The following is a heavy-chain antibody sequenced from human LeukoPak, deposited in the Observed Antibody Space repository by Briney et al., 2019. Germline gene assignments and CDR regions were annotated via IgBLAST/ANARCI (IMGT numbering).Heavy chain of an antibody. V-gene: IGHV4-39*07. J-gene: IGHJ6*03. CDR3: ARAHGRWWPFSYYYMDV. D-gene: IGHD2-15*01. CDR1: GGSISSSSYY. CDR2: IYYSGST. Sequence: SETLSLTCTVSGGSISSSSYYWGWIRQPPGKGLEWIGSIYYSGSTYYNPSLKSRVTISVDTSKNQFSLKLSSVTAADTAVYYCARAHGRWWPFSYYYMDVWGKGTTVTVSS.